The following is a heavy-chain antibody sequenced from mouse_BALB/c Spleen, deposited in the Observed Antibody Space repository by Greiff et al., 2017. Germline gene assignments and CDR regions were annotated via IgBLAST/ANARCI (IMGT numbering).Heavy chain of an antibody. CDR2: ISSGGST. Sequence: EVMLVESGGGLVKPGGSLKLSCAASGFTFSSYAMSWVRQTPEKRLEWVASISSGGSTYYPDSVKGRFTISRDNARNILYLQMSSLRSKDTAMYYCARGGGLDGYCGEYFDYWGQGTTLTVSA. J-gene: IGHJ2*01. CDR3: ARGGGLDGYCGEYFDY. V-gene: IGHV5-6-5*01. D-gene: IGHD2-3*01. CDR1: GFTFSSYA.